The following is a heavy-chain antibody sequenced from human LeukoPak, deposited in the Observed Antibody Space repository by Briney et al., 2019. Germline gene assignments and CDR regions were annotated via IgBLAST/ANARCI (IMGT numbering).Heavy chain of an antibody. CDR3: ARWGPGAFDS. D-gene: IGHD3-10*01. Sequence: WETLSLTCAVYGGSFSGYYWSWIRQSPEKGLEWIGEINHSGGTNYKPSLKSRITISVDTSKNQFSLKLSSVTAADTAVYYRARWGPGAFDSWGQGTMVTVSS. CDR2: INHSGGT. J-gene: IGHJ3*02. V-gene: IGHV4-34*01. CDR1: GGSFSGYY.